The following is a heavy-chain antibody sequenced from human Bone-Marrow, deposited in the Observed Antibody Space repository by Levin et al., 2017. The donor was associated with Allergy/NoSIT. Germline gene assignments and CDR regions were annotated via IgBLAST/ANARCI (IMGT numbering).Heavy chain of an antibody. D-gene: IGHD3-22*01. CDR3: AREDAITMIVVEGYFDY. J-gene: IGHJ4*02. CDR2: INSDGSST. CDR1: GFTFSSYW. Sequence: PGGSLRLSCAASGFTFSSYWMHWVRQAPGKGLVWVSRINSDGSSTSYADSVKGRFTISRDNAKNTLYLQMNSLRAEDTAVYYCAREDAITMIVVEGYFDYWGQGTLVTVSS. V-gene: IGHV3-74*01.